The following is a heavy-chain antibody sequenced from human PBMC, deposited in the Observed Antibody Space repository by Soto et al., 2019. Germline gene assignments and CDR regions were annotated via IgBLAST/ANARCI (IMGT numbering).Heavy chain of an antibody. Sequence: SETLSLTCSVSGLTISSASYYWSWIRQHPGKGLEWIGYIYYSGSTNYNASLKSRVTISVGTSKNQFSLKLSSVTAADTAVYYCARVYVEQQLGGWFDPWGQGTLVTVSS. J-gene: IGHJ5*02. CDR1: GLTISSASYY. CDR2: IYYSGST. CDR3: ARVYVEQQLGGWFDP. V-gene: IGHV4-61*01. D-gene: IGHD6-13*01.